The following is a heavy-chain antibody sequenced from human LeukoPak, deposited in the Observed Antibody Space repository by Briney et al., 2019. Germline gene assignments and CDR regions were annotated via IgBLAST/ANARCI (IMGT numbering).Heavy chain of an antibody. CDR2: IYPGDSDT. D-gene: IGHD4-17*01. CDR1: GYSFTSYW. Sequence: GESLKISCKGSGYSFTSYWIGWVRQMPGKGLEWMGIIYPGDSDTRYSPSFQGQVTISADKSISTAYLQWSSLKASDTAMYYCARTDYGDYNVWVTLPYWGQGTLVTVSS. J-gene: IGHJ4*02. V-gene: IGHV5-51*01. CDR3: ARTDYGDYNVWVTLPY.